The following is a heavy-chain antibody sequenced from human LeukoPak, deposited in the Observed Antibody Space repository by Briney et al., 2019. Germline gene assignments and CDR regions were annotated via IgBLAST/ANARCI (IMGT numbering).Heavy chain of an antibody. D-gene: IGHD6-6*01. CDR1: GFTFSSYG. V-gene: IGHV3-20*04. Sequence: GGSLRLSCAASGFTFSSYGMSWVRQAPGKGLEWVSGINWNGGSTGYGDSVKGRFTISRDNTKNSLYLQMNSLRAEDTALYYCARDGDSSSSGGWFDPWGQGTLVTVSS. J-gene: IGHJ5*02. CDR2: INWNGGST. CDR3: ARDGDSSSSGGWFDP.